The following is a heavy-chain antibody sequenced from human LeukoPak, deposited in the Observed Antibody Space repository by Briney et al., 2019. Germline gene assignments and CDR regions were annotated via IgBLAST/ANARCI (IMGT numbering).Heavy chain of an antibody. CDR1: GFTFSSYA. V-gene: IGHV3-23*01. CDR2: ISGSGGNT. D-gene: IGHD1-26*01. Sequence: GGSLRLSCAASGFTFSSYAMRWVRQAPGKGLEWVSGISGSGGNTCYADSVKGRFTISRDNSKNTLYLQMNSLRAEDTAVYYCAREGGASSFDYWGQGTLVTVSS. CDR3: AREGGASSFDY. J-gene: IGHJ4*02.